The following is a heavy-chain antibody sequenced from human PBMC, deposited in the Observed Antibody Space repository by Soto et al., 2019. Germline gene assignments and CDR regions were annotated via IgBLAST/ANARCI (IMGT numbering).Heavy chain of an antibody. Sequence: QVQLVQSGAEVKKPGASVKVSCKASGYTFTSYGISWVRQAPGQGLEWMGWISAYNGNTNYAQKLQGRVTMTTDTPTSTAYMELRSLRSDDTAVYYCARDLGITMVRGVINHGMDVWGQGTTVTVSS. CDR3: ARDLGITMVRGVINHGMDV. CDR1: GYTFTSYG. V-gene: IGHV1-18*01. CDR2: ISAYNGNT. J-gene: IGHJ6*02. D-gene: IGHD3-10*01.